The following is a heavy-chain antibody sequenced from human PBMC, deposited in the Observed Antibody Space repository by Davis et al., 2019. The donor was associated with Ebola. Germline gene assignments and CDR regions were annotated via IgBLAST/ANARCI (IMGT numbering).Heavy chain of an antibody. CDR1: GFTFSSYA. CDR3: AKENRYCSSTSCSEFDY. CDR2: ISGSGGST. Sequence: PGGSLRLSCAASGFTFSSYAMSWVRQAPGKGLEWVSAISGSGGSTYYADSVKGRFTISRDNSKNTLYLQMNSLRAEDTAVYYCAKENRYCSSTSCSEFDYWGQGTLVTVSS. J-gene: IGHJ4*02. D-gene: IGHD2-2*01. V-gene: IGHV3-23*01.